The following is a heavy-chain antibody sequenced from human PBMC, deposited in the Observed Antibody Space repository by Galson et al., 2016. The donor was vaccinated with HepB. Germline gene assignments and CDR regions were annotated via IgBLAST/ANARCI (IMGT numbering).Heavy chain of an antibody. D-gene: IGHD5-12*01. CDR1: GFTFSSYW. CDR3: GGGTTWLAGV. Sequence: SLRLSCAASGFTFSSYWMTWVRQAPGKGLEWVANIKPDGSEEYSVDSVKGRFTISRDNAKNSLYLQMNSLRVEDTAVYYCGGGTTWLAGVWGHGTLVAVSS. CDR2: IKPDGSEE. V-gene: IGHV3-7*04. J-gene: IGHJ4*01.